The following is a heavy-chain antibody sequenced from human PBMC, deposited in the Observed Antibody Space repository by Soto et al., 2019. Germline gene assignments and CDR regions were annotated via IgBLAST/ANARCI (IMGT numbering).Heavy chain of an antibody. CDR2: ISAYNGNT. J-gene: IGHJ4*02. Sequence: ASVKVSCKASGYTFTSYGISWARQAPGQGLEWMGWISAYNGNTNYAQKLQGRVTMTTDTSTSTAYMELRSLRSDDTAVYYCARELDGSGSYYFDYWGQGTLVTVSS. V-gene: IGHV1-18*01. D-gene: IGHD1-26*01. CDR1: GYTFTSYG. CDR3: ARELDGSGSYYFDY.